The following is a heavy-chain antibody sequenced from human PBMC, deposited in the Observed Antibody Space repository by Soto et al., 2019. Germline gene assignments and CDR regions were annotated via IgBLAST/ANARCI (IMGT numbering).Heavy chain of an antibody. Sequence: ELSLTLSCAAPRFTRIRYAMRWGRHVPGQGLEWVSGISGSGDRTYYAESVKARFTISRDNAKNALYLQMRSLRVEDTALYYCAKDYEEVPANIYGGHFDIWGQGTPVTVSS. D-gene: IGHD2-2*01. CDR1: RFTRIRYA. V-gene: IGHV3-23*01. J-gene: IGHJ4*02. CDR2: ISGSGDRT. CDR3: AKDYEEVPANIYGGHFDI.